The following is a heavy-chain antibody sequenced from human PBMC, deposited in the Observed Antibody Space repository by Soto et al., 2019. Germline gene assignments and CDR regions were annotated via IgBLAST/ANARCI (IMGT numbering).Heavy chain of an antibody. CDR2: IYYSGST. D-gene: IGHD5-12*01. V-gene: IGHV4-31*03. Sequence: SETLSLTCTVSGGSISSGGYYWSWIRQHPGKGLEWIGYIYYSGSTYYNPSLKRRVTISVDTSKNQFSLKLSSVTAADTAVYYCARDRLIVATKTYYYYYGMDVWGQGTTVTVSS. CDR3: ARDRLIVATKTYYYYYGMDV. CDR1: GGSISSGGYY. J-gene: IGHJ6*02.